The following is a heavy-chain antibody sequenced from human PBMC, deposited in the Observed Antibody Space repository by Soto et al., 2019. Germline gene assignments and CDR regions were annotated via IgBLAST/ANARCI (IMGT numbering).Heavy chain of an antibody. J-gene: IGHJ4*02. CDR1: GFTFNSYG. D-gene: IGHD3-3*01. CDR2: ISFDGSKK. Sequence: QVRLVESGGGVVQPGMSLRLACAASGFTFNSYGLHWVRQAPGKGLEWVSLISFDGSKKYYADSVKGRFTISRDNSKKMLYLQMNSLRPEDTAVYYCVKPFYDFWSSYLLEYWGQGTLVTVSS. CDR3: VKPFYDFWSSYLLEY. V-gene: IGHV3-30*18.